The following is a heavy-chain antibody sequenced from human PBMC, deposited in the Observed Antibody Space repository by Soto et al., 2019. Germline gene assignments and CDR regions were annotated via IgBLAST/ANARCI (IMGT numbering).Heavy chain of an antibody. CDR3: ASCPQNCITSSPCCLFFDY. V-gene: IGHV3-48*01. J-gene: IGHJ4*02. CDR1: GFTFSSNT. Sequence: GGSLRLSWAATGFTFSSNTMNWVRQAPGKGLEWVSLIGSSGTSTHYADSVKGRFTISRDNAQNSLYLQMNSLRAEDTAVYYCASCPQNCITSSPCCLFFDYWGQGTLVTVSS. CDR2: IGSSGTST. D-gene: IGHD3-10*01.